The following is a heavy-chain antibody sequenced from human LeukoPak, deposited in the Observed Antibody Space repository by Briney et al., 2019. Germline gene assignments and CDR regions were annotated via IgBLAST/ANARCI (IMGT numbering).Heavy chain of an antibody. CDR2: ISHHGSDE. CDR1: GFTFSTYP. D-gene: IGHD3-9*01. CDR3: ARVHDTTGYYHYFDS. Sequence: GGSLRLSCEASGFTFSTYPMHWVRQAPDKGLEWVAMISHHGSDEYYADSVKGRFTISRDNSKNTLYLQMNNPRVEDTAIYYCARVHDTTGYYHYFDSWGQGTLVTVSS. V-gene: IGHV3-30*14. J-gene: IGHJ4*02.